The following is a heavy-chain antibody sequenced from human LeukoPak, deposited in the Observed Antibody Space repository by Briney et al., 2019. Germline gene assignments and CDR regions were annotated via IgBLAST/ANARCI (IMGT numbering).Heavy chain of an antibody. CDR2: IYPGDSDT. Sequence: GESLKISCKGSGYSVTSHCIGSVRQMPGKSLEWMGIIYPGDSDTRYSPSFQGQVTISADKSISTAYLQWSSLKASDTAMYYCASSYYYGSGSYYIDAFDIWGQGTMVTVSS. V-gene: IGHV5-51*01. CDR1: GYSVTSHC. D-gene: IGHD3-10*01. J-gene: IGHJ3*02. CDR3: ASSYYYGSGSYYIDAFDI.